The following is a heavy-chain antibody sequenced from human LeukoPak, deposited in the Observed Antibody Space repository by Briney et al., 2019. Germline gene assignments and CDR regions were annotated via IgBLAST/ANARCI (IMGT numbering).Heavy chain of an antibody. CDR1: GYTLTELS. J-gene: IGHJ2*01. V-gene: IGHV1-24*01. Sequence: ASVKVSCKVPGYTLTELSMHWVRQAPGKGLEWMGGFDPEDGETIYAQKFQGRVTMTEDTSTDTAYMELSSLRSEDTAVYYCARGEMATIPPHHWYFDLWGRGTLVTVSS. D-gene: IGHD5-24*01. CDR3: ARGEMATIPPHHWYFDL. CDR2: FDPEDGET.